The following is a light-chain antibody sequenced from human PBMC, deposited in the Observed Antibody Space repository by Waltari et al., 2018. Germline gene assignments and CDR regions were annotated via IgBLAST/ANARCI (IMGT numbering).Light chain of an antibody. CDR2: GSS. V-gene: IGKV3-20*01. CDR3: QQYGSSHPFT. CDR1: QTITSAY. Sequence: EIVLTQSPGTLSSSPGERATLPCRTSQTITSAYLAWYQQKPGQAPRLLIYGSSSRATGIPDRFSGSGSATDFTLTISRLEPEDFAMYFCQQYGSSHPFTFGQGTKLEIK. J-gene: IGKJ2*01.